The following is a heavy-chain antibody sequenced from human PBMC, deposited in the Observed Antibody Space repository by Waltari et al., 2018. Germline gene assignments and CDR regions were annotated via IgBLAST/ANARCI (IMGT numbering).Heavy chain of an antibody. CDR1: GFPFSGSW. J-gene: IGHJ3*02. Sequence: EVQLAESGGGLVQPGGSLRLSCAASGFPFSGSWMTWVRQARGKGLGGGAKVKPDGSETYYADSVKGRFTISRDSARNSVYLQMSSLRVDDAAVYYCARSLKYAFDIWGQGTTVTVSS. CDR2: VKPDGSET. V-gene: IGHV3-7*01. CDR3: ARSLKYAFDI. D-gene: IGHD3-10*01.